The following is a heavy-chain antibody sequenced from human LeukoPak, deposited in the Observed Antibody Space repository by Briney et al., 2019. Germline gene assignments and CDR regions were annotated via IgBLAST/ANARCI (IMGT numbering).Heavy chain of an antibody. V-gene: IGHV1-69*13. CDR1: GGTFSSYA. J-gene: IGHJ6*03. D-gene: IGHD4-11*01. CDR3: ARASAANKTVTTNYYYYMDV. CDR2: IIPIFGTA. Sequence: AASVKVSCKASGGTFSSYAISWVRQAPGQGLEWMGGIIPIFGTANYAQKFQGRVTITADESTSTAYMELSSLRSEDTAVYYCARASAANKTVTTNYYYYMDVWGKGTTVTVSS.